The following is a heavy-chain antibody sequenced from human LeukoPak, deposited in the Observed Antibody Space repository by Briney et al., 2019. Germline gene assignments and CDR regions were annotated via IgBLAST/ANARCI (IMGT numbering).Heavy chain of an antibody. D-gene: IGHD1-1*01. Sequence: GGSLRLSCAASGFSFGSYSMNWVRLAPGKGLEWVSYISGSGTTIYYADSVRGRFTISRDNAKNSLFLQMNSLRDKDTAVYYCAREPTTNCFDSWGQGTLVTVSS. CDR3: AREPTTNCFDS. CDR2: ISGSGTTI. J-gene: IGHJ5*01. V-gene: IGHV3-48*02. CDR1: GFSFGSYS.